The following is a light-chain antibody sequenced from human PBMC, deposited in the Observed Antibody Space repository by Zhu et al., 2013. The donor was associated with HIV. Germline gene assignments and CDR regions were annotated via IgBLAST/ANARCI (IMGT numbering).Light chain of an antibody. CDR1: QTVSYKY. CDR3: QQYGRSFTWA. Sequence: EIVMTQSPATLSVSPGERATLYCRASQTVSYKYITWYHQKPGQAPRLLIHSSTNRATGIPDRFSGSGSGTEFTLRISRLEPEDFGLYFCQQYGRSFTWAFGQGTKVEIK. CDR2: SST. V-gene: IGKV3-20*01. J-gene: IGKJ1*01.